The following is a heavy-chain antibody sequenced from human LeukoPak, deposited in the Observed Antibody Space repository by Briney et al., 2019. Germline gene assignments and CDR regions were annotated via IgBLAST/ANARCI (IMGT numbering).Heavy chain of an antibody. V-gene: IGHV3-49*04. D-gene: IGHD3-22*01. CDR3: TQDYYVPLK. J-gene: IGHJ4*02. Sequence: GGSLRLSCTPSGFTLGDYAMSWVPQAPGEGLEWVAFIGSRDYRGTRRYAASVGGRFTISREDFRKIAYMQKNSLKTERTPVYYCTQDYYVPLKWGQPTMVSVSS. CDR1: GFTLGDYA. CDR2: IGSRDYRGTR.